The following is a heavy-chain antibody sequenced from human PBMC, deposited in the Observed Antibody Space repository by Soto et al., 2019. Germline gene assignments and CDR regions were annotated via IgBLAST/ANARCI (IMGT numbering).Heavy chain of an antibody. CDR1: GFTFSSYD. CDR3: ARDYGGRLGLDV. CDR2: IGTAGDT. D-gene: IGHD5-12*01. J-gene: IGHJ6*04. Sequence: GGSLRLSCAASGFTFSSYDMHWVRQATGKGLEWVSAIGTAGDTYYPGSVKGRFTISRENAKNSLYLQMNSLRAGDTAVYYCARDYGGRLGLDVWGKGTTVTVSS. V-gene: IGHV3-13*01.